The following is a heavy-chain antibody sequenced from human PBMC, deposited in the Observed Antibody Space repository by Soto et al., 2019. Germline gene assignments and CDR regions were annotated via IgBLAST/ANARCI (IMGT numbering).Heavy chain of an antibody. J-gene: IGHJ4*01. Sequence: GGSLRFSCAASGFTFSSYWMHWVRQASGKGLVWVSRISFDGSTTTYADSVKGRFTISRDNAKNTLYLQMNSLRAEDTAVYYCARGGAHTAMANEYWGHGALVTVSS. CDR3: ARGGAHTAMANEY. CDR2: ISFDGSTT. CDR1: GFTFSSYW. V-gene: IGHV3-74*01. D-gene: IGHD5-18*01.